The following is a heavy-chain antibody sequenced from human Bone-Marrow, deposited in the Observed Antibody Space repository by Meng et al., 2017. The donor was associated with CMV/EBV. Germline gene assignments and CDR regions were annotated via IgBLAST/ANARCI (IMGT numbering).Heavy chain of an antibody. D-gene: IGHD3-3*01. CDR2: ISSSSTI. CDR1: GFTFSSYE. V-gene: IGHV3-48*03. Sequence: GESLKISCAASGFTFSSYEMNWVRQAPGKGLEWVSYISSSSTIYYADSVKGRFTISRDNAKNSLYLQMNSLRAEDTAVYYCARELRFLEGYYYYGMDVWGQGTTVTVSS. J-gene: IGHJ6*02. CDR3: ARELRFLEGYYYYGMDV.